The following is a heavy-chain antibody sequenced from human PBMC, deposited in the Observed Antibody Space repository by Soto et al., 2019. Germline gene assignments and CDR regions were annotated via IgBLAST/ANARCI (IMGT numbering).Heavy chain of an antibody. CDR1: GFTFSTYN. V-gene: IGHV3-21*01. Sequence: EVQLVESGGGLVKPGGSLRLSCAASGFTFSTYNMNWVRQAPGKGPEWVSSIDRSSTYIYYADSVKGRFTISRDNAKNSLFLQMNSLRAEDTAVYYCATQWVGSGNVPLDYWGQGTLVTVSS. D-gene: IGHD1-26*01. CDR2: IDRSSTYI. CDR3: ATQWVGSGNVPLDY. J-gene: IGHJ4*02.